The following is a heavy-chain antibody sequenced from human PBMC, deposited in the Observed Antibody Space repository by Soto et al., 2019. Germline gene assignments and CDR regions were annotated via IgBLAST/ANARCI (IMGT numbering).Heavy chain of an antibody. J-gene: IGHJ6*02. CDR2: IYYSGSP. Sequence: PSETLSLTCTVSGGSISSGDSYWSWIRQPPGKGMEWIAYIYYSGSPNSNPSLKSQTTRTVYACKNHFSLKLSSVTDVETATYYCARRGDYYDPPRHYYGLDVWGQGTTVTVSS. CDR3: ARRGDYYDPPRHYYGLDV. V-gene: IGHV4-30-4*01. D-gene: IGHD3-22*01. CDR1: GGSISSGDSY.